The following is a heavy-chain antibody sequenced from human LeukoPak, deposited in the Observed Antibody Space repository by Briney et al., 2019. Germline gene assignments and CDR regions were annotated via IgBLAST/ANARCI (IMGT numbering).Heavy chain of an antibody. D-gene: IGHD2-15*01. V-gene: IGHV4-38-2*02. J-gene: IGHJ4*02. CDR1: GYSISSGYY. CDR3: ARGLWRRVVDY. Sequence: PSETLTLTCTVSGYSISSGYYWGWIRQPPGKGLEWIGEINHSGSTNYNPSLKSRVTISVDTSKNQFSLKLSSVTAADTAVYYCARGLWRRVVDYWGQGTLVTVSS. CDR2: INHSGST.